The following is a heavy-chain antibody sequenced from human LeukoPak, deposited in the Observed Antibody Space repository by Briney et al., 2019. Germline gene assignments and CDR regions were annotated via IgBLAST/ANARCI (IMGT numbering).Heavy chain of an antibody. CDR3: ARHGRGSRGDFWCGYYTGVLGAYDY. D-gene: IGHD3-3*01. CDR1: GGSISSSSYY. CDR2: IYYSGST. J-gene: IGHJ4*02. Sequence: SETLSLTCTVSGGSISSSSYYWGWIRQPPGKGLEWIGSIYYSGSTYYNPSLKSRVTISVDTSKNQFSLKLSSVTAADTAVYYCARHGRGSRGDFWCGYYTGVLGAYDYWGQGTLVTVSS. V-gene: IGHV4-39*01.